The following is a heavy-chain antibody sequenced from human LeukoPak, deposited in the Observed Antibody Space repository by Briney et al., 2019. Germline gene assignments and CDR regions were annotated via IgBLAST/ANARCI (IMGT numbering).Heavy chain of an antibody. CDR3: ARDKGGRYDFWSGYPSLSFWFDP. CDR1: GGSISSYY. Sequence: SETLSLTCTVSGGSISSYYWSWIRQPAGKGLEWIGRIYTSGSTNYNPSLKSRVTMSVDTSKNQFSLKLSSVTAADTAVYYCARDKGGRYDFWSGYPSLSFWFDPWGQGTLVTVSS. J-gene: IGHJ5*02. CDR2: IYTSGST. D-gene: IGHD3-3*01. V-gene: IGHV4-4*07.